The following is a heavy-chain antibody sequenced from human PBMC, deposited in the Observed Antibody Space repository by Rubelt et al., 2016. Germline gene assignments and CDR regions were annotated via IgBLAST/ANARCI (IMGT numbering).Heavy chain of an antibody. V-gene: IGHV4-34*02. CDR3: ARGRMGFHYYYYGMDV. CDR2: INHSGST. Sequence: QVQLQQWGAGLLKPSETLSLTCAVYGGSFSGYYWSWIRQPPGKGLEWIGEINHSGSTNYNPSLKSRVTRSVETSKNQFSRKLSSVTAADTAVYYCARGRMGFHYYYYGMDVWGQGTTVTVSS. D-gene: IGHD1-26*01. J-gene: IGHJ6*02. CDR1: GGSFSGYY.